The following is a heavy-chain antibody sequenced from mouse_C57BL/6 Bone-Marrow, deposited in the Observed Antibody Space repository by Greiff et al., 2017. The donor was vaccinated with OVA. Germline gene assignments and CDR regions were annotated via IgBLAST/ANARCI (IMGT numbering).Heavy chain of an antibody. V-gene: IGHV1-15*01. CDR2: IDPETGGT. D-gene: IGHD2-5*01. Sequence: VQLQESGAELVRPGASVTLSCKASGYTFTDYEMHWVKQTPVHGLEWIGAIDPETGGTAYNQKFKGKAILTADKTSSTAYMELRSLTCEQSTVYYCTRSYRNYEDFDYWGRGTTLTVSS. J-gene: IGHJ2*01. CDR3: TRSYRNYEDFDY. CDR1: GYTFTDYE.